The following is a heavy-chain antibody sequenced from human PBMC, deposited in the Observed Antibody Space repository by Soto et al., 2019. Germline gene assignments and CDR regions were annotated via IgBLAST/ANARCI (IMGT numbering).Heavy chain of an antibody. CDR2: IIPIFGTA. V-gene: IGHV1-69*01. CDR1: GGTFSSYA. D-gene: IGHD3-22*01. CDR3: ASCDYYGRSGYYHYYYGMDV. Sequence: QVQLVQSGAEVKKPGSSVKVSCKASGGTFSSYAISWVRQAPEQGLEWMGGIIPIFGTANNAQKLQGRVTIAADESTSRAYMELGSLRSEDTAVYYCASCDYYGRSGYYHYYYGMDVWGQGTKVTVSS. J-gene: IGHJ6*02.